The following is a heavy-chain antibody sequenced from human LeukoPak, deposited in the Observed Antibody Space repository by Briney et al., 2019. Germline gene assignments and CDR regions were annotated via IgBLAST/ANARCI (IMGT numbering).Heavy chain of an antibody. CDR2: MRGGGGGT. Sequence: GGSLRLSCAVSGITLSNYGMSWVRKAPGKGLEWVAGMRGGGGGTNYADSVKGRFTVSRDNSKNTLYLQMKSLRAEDTAVYFCAKRGVVIRVILVGFYKEAYYFDSWGQGALVTVSS. D-gene: IGHD3-22*01. CDR3: AKRGVVIRVILVGFYKEAYYFDS. CDR1: GITLSNYG. V-gene: IGHV3-23*01. J-gene: IGHJ4*02.